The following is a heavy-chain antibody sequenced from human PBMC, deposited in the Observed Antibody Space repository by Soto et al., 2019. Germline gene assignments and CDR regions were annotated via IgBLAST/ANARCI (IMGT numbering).Heavy chain of an antibody. CDR2: IIPVLGVT. D-gene: IGHD2-21*02. CDR1: GSTFRSYT. Sequence: QVHLVQSGAEVKKPGSSVKVSCQASGSTFRSYTVSCVRQDTGQWLEWMGLIIPVLGVTNYAAKFKGRVTITADRSKSTAYMEVRSLRSGDTACYYCERRRCCCADCYSKYYYGMDVWGQGTTVTVSS. V-gene: IGHV1-69*02. J-gene: IGHJ6*02. CDR3: ERRRCCCADCYSKYYYGMDV.